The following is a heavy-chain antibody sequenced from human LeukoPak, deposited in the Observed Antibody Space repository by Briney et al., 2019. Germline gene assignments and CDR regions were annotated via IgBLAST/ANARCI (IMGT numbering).Heavy chain of an antibody. D-gene: IGHD6-19*01. J-gene: IGHJ3*02. Sequence: SETLSLTCTVSGGSISSYYWSWIRQPPGKGLERIGYIYYSGSTNYNPSLKSRVTISVDTSKNQFSLKLSSVTAADTAVYYCASLGIAVDAFDIWGQGTMVTVSS. CDR1: GGSISSYY. CDR3: ASLGIAVDAFDI. V-gene: IGHV4-59*01. CDR2: IYYSGST.